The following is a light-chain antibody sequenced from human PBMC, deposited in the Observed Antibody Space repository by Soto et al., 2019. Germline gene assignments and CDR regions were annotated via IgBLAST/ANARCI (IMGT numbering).Light chain of an antibody. V-gene: IGKV1-39*01. CDR3: QQSYTSPSFT. CDR1: QSIGNF. CDR2: AAS. J-gene: IGKJ3*01. Sequence: DIQMTQSPSSLSASIGDRVSITCRASQSIGNFLNWYQQKPGKVPKLLIYAASNLHSGAPSRFSGSGSGTEFNLTISSLQLEDFAASYCQQSYTSPSFTFGPGTRVNAK.